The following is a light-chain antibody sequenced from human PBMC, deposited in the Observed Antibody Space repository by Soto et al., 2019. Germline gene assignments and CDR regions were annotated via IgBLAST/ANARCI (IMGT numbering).Light chain of an antibody. Sequence: QSALTQPASVSGSPGQSITISCTGTSSDVGGYNYVSWYQHHPGKAPKLMIYEVSNRPSGVSNRFSGSKSGNTASLTISGLQAEDEADYYCSSHTSISTVVFGGGTKL. CDR1: SSDVGGYNY. J-gene: IGLJ2*01. CDR3: SSHTSISTVV. V-gene: IGLV2-14*01. CDR2: EVS.